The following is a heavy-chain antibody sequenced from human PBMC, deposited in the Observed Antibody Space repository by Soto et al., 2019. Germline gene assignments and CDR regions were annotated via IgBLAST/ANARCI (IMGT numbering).Heavy chain of an antibody. D-gene: IGHD4-17*01. V-gene: IGHV3-30-3*01. CDR1: GFIFSDYA. J-gene: IGHJ4*02. Sequence: GGSLRLSCSASGFIFSDYAINWVRQAPGKGLEWVAVISGDGVNKYIADSVKGRFIISRDNSRNTVFLQMNSLGLEDTAIYYCARRLTTSVTAMGYWGQGALVTVSS. CDR3: ARRLTTSVTAMGY. CDR2: ISGDGVNK.